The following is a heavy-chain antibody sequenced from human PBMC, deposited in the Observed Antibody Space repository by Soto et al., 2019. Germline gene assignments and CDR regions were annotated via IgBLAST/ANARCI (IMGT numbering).Heavy chain of an antibody. J-gene: IGHJ4*02. CDR3: ARDMRIQLWFYY. D-gene: IGHD5-18*01. V-gene: IGHV3-48*02. Sequence: EVQLVESGGGLVQPGGSLRLSCAASGFTFSSYSMNWVRQAPGKGLEWVSYISSSSTIYYADSVKGRFTISRDNAKNSLYLQMNSLRDEDTAVYYCARDMRIQLWFYYWGQGTLVTVSS. CDR2: ISSSSTI. CDR1: GFTFSSYS.